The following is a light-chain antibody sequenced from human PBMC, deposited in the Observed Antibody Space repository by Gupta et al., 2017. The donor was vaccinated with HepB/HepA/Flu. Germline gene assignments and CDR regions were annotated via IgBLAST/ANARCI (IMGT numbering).Light chain of an antibody. CDR3: HVSANHTEQVV. V-gene: IGLV3-21*03. J-gene: IGLJ7*01. Sequence: SYVVTQPPSVSVAPGKTATITCGGNNIGGKSVHGYQQKPGQAPVVVFVADSGRPSGIPERLLCSNSGKTDNLTLSTVEAGDEADYYWHVSANHTEQVVCGGGTQMT. CDR1: NIGGKS. CDR2: ADS.